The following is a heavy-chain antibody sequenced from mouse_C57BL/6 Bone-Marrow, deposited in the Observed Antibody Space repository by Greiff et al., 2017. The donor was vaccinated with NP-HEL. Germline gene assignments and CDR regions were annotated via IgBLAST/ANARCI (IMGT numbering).Heavy chain of an antibody. Sequence: QVQLQQPGAELVKPGASVKVSCKASGYTFTSYWMHWVKQRPGPGLEWIGRIHPSDSATNYNQKFKGKATLTADQSASTAYMQLSSLTSEDSAGYDCAMPMVTPYYYAMDNWGQGTSVTVSS. CDR3: AMPMVTPYYYAMDN. V-gene: IGHV1-74*01. D-gene: IGHD2-2*01. CDR2: IHPSDSAT. CDR1: GYTFTSYW. J-gene: IGHJ4*01.